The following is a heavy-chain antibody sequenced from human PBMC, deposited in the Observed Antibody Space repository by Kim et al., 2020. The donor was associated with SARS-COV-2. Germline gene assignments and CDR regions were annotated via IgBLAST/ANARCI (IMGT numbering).Heavy chain of an antibody. V-gene: IGHV1-2*06. J-gene: IGHJ6*02. D-gene: IGHD2-2*01. CDR1: GYTFTGYY. Sequence: ASVKVSCKASGYTFTGYYMHWVRQAPGQGLEWMGRINPNSGGTNYAQKFQGRVTMTRDTSISTAYMELSRLRSDDTAVYYCASGSGVPAARHGRYYYGMDVWGQGTTVTVSS. CDR2: INPNSGGT. CDR3: ASGSGVPAARHGRYYYGMDV.